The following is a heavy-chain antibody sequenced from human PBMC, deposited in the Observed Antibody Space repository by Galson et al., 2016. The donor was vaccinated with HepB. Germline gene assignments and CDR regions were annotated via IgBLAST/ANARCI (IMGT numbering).Heavy chain of an antibody. CDR1: GYSFTDHG. J-gene: IGHJ4*02. CDR3: ARDPGFAYYDF. D-gene: IGHD3-3*01. CDR2: ISTFNGNR. Sequence: SVKVSSKASGYSFTDHGISWARQAPGQGLEWVGWISTFNGNRRYADKLQGRVTLTTDTATSTAYMELGSLRSDDTAVYYCARDPGFAYYDFWGQGTLVTVSS. V-gene: IGHV1-18*01.